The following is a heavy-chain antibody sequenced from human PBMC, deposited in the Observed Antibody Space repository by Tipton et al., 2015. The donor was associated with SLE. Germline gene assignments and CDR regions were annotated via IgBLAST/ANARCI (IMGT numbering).Heavy chain of an antibody. Sequence: SLRLSCAASGFTFSSYGMHWVRQAPGKGLEWVAVISYDGSNKYYADSVKGRFTISRDNSKNTLYLQMNSLRAEDTAVYYCAKDRYYSNYYFDYWGQGTLVTVSS. CDR3: AKDRYYSNYYFDY. D-gene: IGHD4-11*01. CDR1: GFTFSSYG. V-gene: IGHV3-30*18. CDR2: ISYDGSNK. J-gene: IGHJ4*02.